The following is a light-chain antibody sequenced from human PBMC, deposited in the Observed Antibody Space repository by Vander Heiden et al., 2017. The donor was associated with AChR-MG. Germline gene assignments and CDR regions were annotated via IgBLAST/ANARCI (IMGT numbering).Light chain of an antibody. CDR2: LNSDGSH. CDR3: QTWGTGSWV. J-gene: IGLJ3*02. V-gene: IGLV4-69*01. CDR1: SGHSSYA. Sequence: QPVLTQSPSASASLGAPAKLTCTLSSGHSSYAIAWHQQQPEKGPRYLMKLNSDGSHSKGDGSPDRFSGSSSGAERYLTVSSLQSEDEADYYCQTWGTGSWVFGGGTKLTVL.